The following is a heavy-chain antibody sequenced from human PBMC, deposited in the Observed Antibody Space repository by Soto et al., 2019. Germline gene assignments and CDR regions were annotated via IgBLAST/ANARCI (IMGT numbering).Heavy chain of an antibody. J-gene: IGHJ4*02. D-gene: IGHD1-26*01. V-gene: IGHV3-30-3*01. Sequence: PGGSLRLSCAASGFTFSSYAMHWVRQAPGKGLEWVAVISYDGSNKYYADSVKGRFTISRDNSKNTLYLQMNSLRAEDTAVYYCARYRPQKLRGATTGHFDYWGQGTLVTVSS. CDR3: ARYRPQKLRGATTGHFDY. CDR1: GFTFSSYA. CDR2: ISYDGSNK.